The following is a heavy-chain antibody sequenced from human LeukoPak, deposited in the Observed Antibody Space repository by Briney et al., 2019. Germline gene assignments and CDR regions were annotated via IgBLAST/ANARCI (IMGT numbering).Heavy chain of an antibody. CDR2: IRYDGSNK. D-gene: IGHD2-21*02. Sequence: PGGSLRLSCAASGFTFSSYGMHWVRQAPGKGLEWVAFIRYDGSNKYYADSVKGRFTISRDNSKNTLYLQMNSLRAEDTAVYYCARGFIVVVTAASYDLDYWGQGTLVTVSS. V-gene: IGHV3-30*02. CDR3: ARGFIVVVTAASYDLDY. CDR1: GFTFSSYG. J-gene: IGHJ4*02.